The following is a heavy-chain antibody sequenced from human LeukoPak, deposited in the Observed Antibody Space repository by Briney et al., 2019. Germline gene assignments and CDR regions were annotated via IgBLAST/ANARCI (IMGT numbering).Heavy chain of an antibody. Sequence: SETLSLTCTVSGGSISSYYWSWIRQPPGKGLEWIGYIYYSGSTNYNPSLKSRVTISVDTSKNQFSLKLSSVTAADTAVYYCARNRGKTRDRPYYDGIYYFDYWGQGTLVTVSS. D-gene: IGHD3-22*01. J-gene: IGHJ4*02. CDR3: ARNRGKTRDRPYYDGIYYFDY. CDR1: GGSISSYY. V-gene: IGHV4-59*12. CDR2: IYYSGST.